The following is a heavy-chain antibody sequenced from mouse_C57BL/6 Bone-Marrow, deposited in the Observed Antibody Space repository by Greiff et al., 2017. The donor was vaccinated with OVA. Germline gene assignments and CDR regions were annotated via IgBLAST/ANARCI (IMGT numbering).Heavy chain of an antibody. J-gene: IGHJ4*01. CDR2: ISNLAYSI. Sequence: EVNVVESGGGLVQPGGSLKLSCAASGFTFSDYGMAWVRQAPRKGPEWVAFISNLAYSIYYADTVTGRFTISRENAKNTLYLEMSSLRSEDTAMYYCARRDYYSNFYAMDYWGQGTSVTVSS. V-gene: IGHV5-15*01. CDR3: ARRDYYSNFYAMDY. CDR1: GFTFSDYG. D-gene: IGHD2-5*01.